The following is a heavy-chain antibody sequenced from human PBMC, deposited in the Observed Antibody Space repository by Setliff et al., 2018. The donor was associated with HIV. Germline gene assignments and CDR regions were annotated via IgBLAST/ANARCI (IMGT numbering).Heavy chain of an antibody. Sequence: SETLSLTCSVSGGAISGSGYYWSWIRQPPGKALEWIGYIYTSGNTNYDPSLKSRVTISVDTSKNQFSLKLASVTAADTAVYFCARRSDWFDPWGQGTLVTVSS. CDR2: IYTSGNT. V-gene: IGHV4-4*09. J-gene: IGHJ5*02. CDR1: GGAISGSGYY. CDR3: ARRSDWFDP.